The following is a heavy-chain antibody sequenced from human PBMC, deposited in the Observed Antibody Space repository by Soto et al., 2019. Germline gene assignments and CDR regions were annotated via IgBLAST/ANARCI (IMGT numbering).Heavy chain of an antibody. J-gene: IGHJ6*02. V-gene: IGHV3-33*01. CDR1: GFSFSSYG. D-gene: IGHD2-21*01. CDR2: IWYDGRDK. Sequence: QVQLVESGGGVVQPGRSLRLSCVASGFSFSSYGIHWVRQAPGKGLEWVSLIWYDGRDKFYADSVKGRFTISRDNTKNTLHLQMDSLRADDTAVYYCARGIGHYYYGMDVWGQGTTVTVSS. CDR3: ARGIGHYYYGMDV.